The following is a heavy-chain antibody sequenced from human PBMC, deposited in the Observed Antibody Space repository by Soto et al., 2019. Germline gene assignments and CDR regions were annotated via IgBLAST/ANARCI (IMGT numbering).Heavy chain of an antibody. D-gene: IGHD3-16*01. CDR3: ARGGTPIDY. CDR1: GYTFTNFG. CDR2: SSAYNGNT. J-gene: IGHJ4*02. Sequence: QVQLAQSGAEVKKPGASVKVSCKTSGYTFTNFGLRWVRQAPGQGLEWMGGSSAYNGNTNYAQNFQGRVTMTTDTSTSTAYMELRSLRSDDTAVYYSARGGTPIDYWGQGTLVTVSS. V-gene: IGHV1-18*01.